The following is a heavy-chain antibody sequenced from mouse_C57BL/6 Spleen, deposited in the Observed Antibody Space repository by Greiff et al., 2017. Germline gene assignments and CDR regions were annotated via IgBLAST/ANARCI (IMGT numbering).Heavy chain of an antibody. J-gene: IGHJ4*01. CDR3: ARAVGYYGYAMDY. D-gene: IGHD2-1*01. CDR2: IHPNSGST. Sequence: QVQLQQPGAELVKPGASVKLSCKASGYTFTSYWMHWVKQRPGQGLEWIGMIHPNSGSTNYNEKFKSKATLTVDKSSSTAYMQLSSLTSEDSAVYYCARAVGYYGYAMDYWGQGTSVTVSS. CDR1: GYTFTSYW. V-gene: IGHV1-64*01.